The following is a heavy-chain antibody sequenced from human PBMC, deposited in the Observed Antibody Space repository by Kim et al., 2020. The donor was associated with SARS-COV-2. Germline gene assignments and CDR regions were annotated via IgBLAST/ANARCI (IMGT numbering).Heavy chain of an antibody. Sequence: GGSLRLSCAASGFTFSSYSMNWVRQAPGKGLEWVSSISSSSSYIYYADSVKGRFTISRDNAKNSLYLQMNSLRAEDTAVYYCARYGGYSYGDVFDYWGQGTLVTVSS. CDR3: ARYGGYSYGDVFDY. D-gene: IGHD5-18*01. CDR1: GFTFSSYS. V-gene: IGHV3-21*01. CDR2: ISSSSSYI. J-gene: IGHJ4*02.